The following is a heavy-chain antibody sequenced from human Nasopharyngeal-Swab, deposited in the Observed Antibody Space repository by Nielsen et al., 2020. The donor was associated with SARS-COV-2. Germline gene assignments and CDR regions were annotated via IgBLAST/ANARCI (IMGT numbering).Heavy chain of an antibody. V-gene: IGHV3-15*01. CDR2: IKSKTDGGTT. J-gene: IGHJ6*02. D-gene: IGHD4-17*01. CDR3: TTEYGDYNYYYYYVMDV. CDR1: GFTFSNAW. Sequence: ETLSLTCAASGFTFSNAWMNWVRQAPGKGLEWVGRIKSKTDGGTTDYAAPVKGRFTISRDDSKNTLYLQMNSLKTEDTAVYYCTTEYGDYNYYYYYVMDVWGQGTTVTVSS.